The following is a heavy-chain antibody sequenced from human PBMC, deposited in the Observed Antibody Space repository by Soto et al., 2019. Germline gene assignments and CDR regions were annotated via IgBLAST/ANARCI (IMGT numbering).Heavy chain of an antibody. CDR3: ASPARYYDFWSGYSFDI. CDR1: GYTFTSYD. Sequence: QVQLVQSGAEVKKPGASVKVSCKASGYTFTSYDINWVRQATGQGLEWMGWMNPNSGNTGYAQKFQGRVTMTRNTSISTAYMELSSLRSEDTAVYYCASPARYYDFWSGYSFDIWGQGTMVTVSS. CDR2: MNPNSGNT. D-gene: IGHD3-3*01. V-gene: IGHV1-8*01. J-gene: IGHJ3*02.